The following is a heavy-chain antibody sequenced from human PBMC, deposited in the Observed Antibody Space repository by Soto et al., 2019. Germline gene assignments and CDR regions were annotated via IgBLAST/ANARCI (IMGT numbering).Heavy chain of an antibody. Sequence: GGSLRLSCLASGFTFSDYAMTWVRHVPGRGLEWVSSLNGAGGSTYYADSVRGRFTISRDNSQNTLFLQMNRLTVDDTAIYYCAAPRDEYGSGISWFTYGMDVWGQGTTVTGSS. CDR2: LNGAGGST. V-gene: IGHV3-23*01. J-gene: IGHJ6*02. CDR1: GFTFSDYA. D-gene: IGHD3-10*01. CDR3: AAPRDEYGSGISWFTYGMDV.